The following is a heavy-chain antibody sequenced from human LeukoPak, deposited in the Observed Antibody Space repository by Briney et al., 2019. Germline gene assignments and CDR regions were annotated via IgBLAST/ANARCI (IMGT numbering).Heavy chain of an antibody. Sequence: GGSLRLSCAASGFTFSSYSMNWVRQAPGKGLEWVSSISSSSSYIYYADSVKGRFTISRDNAKNSLYLQMNSLRAEDTAVYYCVALARIALAGPFDYWGQGTLVTVSS. V-gene: IGHV3-21*01. CDR3: VALARIALAGPFDY. CDR1: GFTFSSYS. D-gene: IGHD6-19*01. J-gene: IGHJ4*02. CDR2: ISSSSSYI.